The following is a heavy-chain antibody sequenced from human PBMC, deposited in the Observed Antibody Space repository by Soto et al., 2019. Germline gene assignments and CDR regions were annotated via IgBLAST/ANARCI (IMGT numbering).Heavy chain of an antibody. D-gene: IGHD3-22*01. J-gene: IGHJ4*02. Sequence: QVTLKESGPVLVKPTETLTLTCTVSGFSLSNARMGVSWIRQPPGKALEWLAHIFSNDEKSYSTSLKSRLTISKDTSKSQVVLTMTNMDPVDTATYYCARAGREPYYYDSSGYLYYFDYWGQGTLVTVSS. CDR2: IFSNDEK. CDR3: ARAGREPYYYDSSGYLYYFDY. V-gene: IGHV2-26*01. CDR1: GFSLSNARMG.